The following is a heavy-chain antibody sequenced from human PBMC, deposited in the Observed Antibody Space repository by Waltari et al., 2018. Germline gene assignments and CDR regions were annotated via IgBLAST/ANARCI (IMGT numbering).Heavy chain of an antibody. D-gene: IGHD6-6*01. V-gene: IGHV4-39*07. J-gene: IGHJ4*02. CDR1: GGSIKSRTYY. CDR3: ARGFKASDYFDN. CDR2: VEYTVTT. Sequence: QLQLQESGPGLVKPSETLSLTCTVSGGSIKSRTYYWGWVRQTPGKGLEWIANVEYTVTTYYNPSLKSRVTMSPDTSRNQFSLKLSSVTAADTAVYYCARGFKASDYFDNWGQGTLVTVSS.